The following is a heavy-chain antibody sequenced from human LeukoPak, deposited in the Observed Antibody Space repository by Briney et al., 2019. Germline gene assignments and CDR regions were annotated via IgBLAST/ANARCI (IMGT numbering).Heavy chain of an antibody. J-gene: IGHJ4*02. Sequence: GESLKISCAASGFTFSSYGMSWVRQAPGKGLEWVSAISGSGDSTYYADSVKGRFTISRDNSKNTLYLLLNSLGAEDTAVYYCAKDWAYSAGYYYFDYWGQGTLVTVSS. V-gene: IGHV3-23*01. CDR3: AKDWAYSAGYYYFDY. D-gene: IGHD3-22*01. CDR2: ISGSGDST. CDR1: GFTFSSYG.